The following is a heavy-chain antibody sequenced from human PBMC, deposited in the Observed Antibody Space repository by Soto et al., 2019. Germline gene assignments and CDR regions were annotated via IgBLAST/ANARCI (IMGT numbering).Heavy chain of an antibody. J-gene: IGHJ4*02. V-gene: IGHV1-3*01. CDR2: INAGNGNT. D-gene: IGHD6-19*01. Sequence: QVQFVQSGAEVKKPGASVKVSCKASGYTFTTYAMHWVRQAPGQRLEWMGWINAGNGNTKYSQQFQGRVTITRDTSASTVYMELSSLRSEDTAVYYCARYPGIGVAGPGAFDYWGQGTLVTVSS. CDR1: GYTFTTYA. CDR3: ARYPGIGVAGPGAFDY.